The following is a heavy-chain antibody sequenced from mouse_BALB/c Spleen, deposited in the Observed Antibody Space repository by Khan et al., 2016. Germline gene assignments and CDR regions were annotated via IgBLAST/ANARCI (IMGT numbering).Heavy chain of an antibody. Sequence: QVQLKLSGPGLVAPSQSLSITCTVSGFSLTSYGVHWVRQPQGKGLEWLEVIWRDGRTTYNSGLKSRLSISKDNSNSQVFLKMSSLQADDTALYYCARRDDGGGAMDYWGQGTSVPVSS. CDR3: ARRDDGGGAMDY. CDR2: IWRDGRT. J-gene: IGHJ4*01. V-gene: IGHV2-6*02. CDR1: GFSLTSYG. D-gene: IGHD2-3*01.